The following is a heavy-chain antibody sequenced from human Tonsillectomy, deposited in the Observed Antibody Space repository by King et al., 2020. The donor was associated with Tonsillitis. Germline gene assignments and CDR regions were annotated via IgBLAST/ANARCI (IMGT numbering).Heavy chain of an antibody. V-gene: IGHV3-53*01. D-gene: IGHD7-27*01. Sequence: VQLVESGGGLIQPGGSLRLSCAASGFTVSSNYMSWVRQAPGKGLEWGSVIFSGGSTYYADSVTGRFTISRDNSKNTLYLQMNSLRAEDTGVYYCARELGSAFDIWGQGKMVTVPS. CDR2: IFSGGST. CDR3: ARELGSAFDI. CDR1: GFTVSSNY. J-gene: IGHJ3*02.